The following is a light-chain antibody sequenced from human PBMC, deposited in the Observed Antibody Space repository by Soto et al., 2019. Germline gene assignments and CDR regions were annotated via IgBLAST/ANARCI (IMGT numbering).Light chain of an antibody. Sequence: EIVMTQSPATLSVSPGERATLSCRASQSVGSNLAWYQQKPGQAPRLLIYGASTRATGIPARFSGSGSGTECTLTISSLQSEDFAVYYCQHYNNWPPWTFGHGTKVEIK. CDR3: QHYNNWPPWT. V-gene: IGKV3-15*01. CDR1: QSVGSN. J-gene: IGKJ1*01. CDR2: GAS.